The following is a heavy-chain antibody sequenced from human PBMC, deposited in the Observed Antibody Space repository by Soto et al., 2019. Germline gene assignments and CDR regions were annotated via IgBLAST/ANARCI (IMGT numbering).Heavy chain of an antibody. V-gene: IGHV1-2*02. D-gene: IGHD1-1*01. Sequence: ASVKVSCKASGYTFTGYYMHWVRQAPGQGLEWMGWINPNSGGTNYAQKFQGRVTMTRDTSISTAYMELSRLRSDDTAVYYCARDGPVETPGNFDYWGQGTLVTVSS. J-gene: IGHJ4*02. CDR2: INPNSGGT. CDR3: ARDGPVETPGNFDY. CDR1: GYTFTGYY.